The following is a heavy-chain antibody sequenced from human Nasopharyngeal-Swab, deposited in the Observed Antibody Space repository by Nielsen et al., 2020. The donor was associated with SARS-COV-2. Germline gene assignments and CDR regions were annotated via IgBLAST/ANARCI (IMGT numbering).Heavy chain of an antibody. CDR2: IYYSGNT. V-gene: IGHV4-39*01. J-gene: IGHJ4*01. CDR1: GASISSSNYY. Sequence: SETLSHTCTVSGASISSSNYYWGWIRQPPGEGLEWIGTIYYSGNTYFNPSLKSRVTMSVDTSKHQFSLNLSPVTAADTALYYCARHSSGWSFDYWDHGTLVTVSS. D-gene: IGHD6-19*01. CDR3: ARHSSGWSFDY.